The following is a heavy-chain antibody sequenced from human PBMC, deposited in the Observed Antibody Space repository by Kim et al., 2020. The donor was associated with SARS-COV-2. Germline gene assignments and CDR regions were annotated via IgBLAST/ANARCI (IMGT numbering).Heavy chain of an antibody. CDR3: ARWSYYYDSSVYYYWDY. V-gene: IGHV4-59*01. J-gene: IGHJ4*02. Sequence: LKSRVTISVDTSKNQFSLKLSSVTAADTAVYYCARWSYYYDSSVYYYWDYWGQGTLVTVSS. D-gene: IGHD3-22*01.